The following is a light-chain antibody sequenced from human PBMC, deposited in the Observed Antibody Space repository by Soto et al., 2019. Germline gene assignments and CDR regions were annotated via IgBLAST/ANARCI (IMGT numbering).Light chain of an antibody. Sequence: EIVLTQSPGTLSLSPGERATLSCRASQTVLNNYLTWYQQKPGQAPRRLIYESSNRATGIPARFTGSGSGTEFTLTISGLQSEDFAVYYCQQYKSWPITFGQGTRLEIK. CDR1: QTVLNNY. CDR2: ESS. CDR3: QQYKSWPIT. J-gene: IGKJ5*01. V-gene: IGKV3-20*01.